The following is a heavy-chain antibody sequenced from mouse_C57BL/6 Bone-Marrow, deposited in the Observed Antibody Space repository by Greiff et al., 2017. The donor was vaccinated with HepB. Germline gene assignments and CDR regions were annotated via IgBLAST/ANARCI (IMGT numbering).Heavy chain of an antibody. CDR2: IDPSDSYT. V-gene: IGHV1-69*01. CDR1: GYTFTSYW. Sequence: QVQLQQPGAELVMPGASVKLSCKASGYTFTSYWMHWVKQRPGQGLEWIGEIDPSDSYTNYNQKFKGKSTVTVDKSSSTAYMQLSSLTSADSAVYYCARSRFITTVVAPTSFAYWGQGTLVTVSA. CDR3: ARSRFITTVVAPTSFAY. D-gene: IGHD1-1*01. J-gene: IGHJ3*01.